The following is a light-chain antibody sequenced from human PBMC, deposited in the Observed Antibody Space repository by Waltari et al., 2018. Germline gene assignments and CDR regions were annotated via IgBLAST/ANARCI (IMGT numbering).Light chain of an antibody. Sequence: DIQMTQLPSSVSASVGDRVTLTFRASPGISSWLAWYQQKPGKAPKLLIYAASSLQSGVPSRFSGSGSGTDFTLTINSLQPEDFATYYCQQSNSFPQTFGQGTKVEIK. CDR1: PGISSW. V-gene: IGKV1-12*01. CDR3: QQSNSFPQT. CDR2: AAS. J-gene: IGKJ1*01.